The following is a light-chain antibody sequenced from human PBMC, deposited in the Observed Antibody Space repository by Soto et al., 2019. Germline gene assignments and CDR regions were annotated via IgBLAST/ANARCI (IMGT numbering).Light chain of an antibody. CDR2: AAS. V-gene: IGKV1-9*01. CDR3: QHLDSYST. J-gene: IGKJ5*01. CDR1: QGISSY. Sequence: DIQLTQSPSFLSASVGDRVTITSRASQGISSYLAWYQQKPGKAPKLLIYAASTLQSGVPSRFSGSGSGTAFTLTISSLQPEDFATYYCQHLDSYSTFGQGTRLEIK.